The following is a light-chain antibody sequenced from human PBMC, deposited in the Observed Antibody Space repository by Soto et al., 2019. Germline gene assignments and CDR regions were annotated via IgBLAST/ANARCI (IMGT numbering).Light chain of an antibody. CDR3: CLYGGML. V-gene: IGLV2-23*01. Sequence: QSALTQPASVSGSPGQSITITCTGTSSDVGNYNFVSWFQHHPGKVPKLMIHEGTKRPSGISNRFSGSTSDNTASLTISGLQAEDEDDYSCCLYGGMLFGGGTKLTVL. CDR1: SSDVGNYNF. CDR2: EGT. J-gene: IGLJ2*01.